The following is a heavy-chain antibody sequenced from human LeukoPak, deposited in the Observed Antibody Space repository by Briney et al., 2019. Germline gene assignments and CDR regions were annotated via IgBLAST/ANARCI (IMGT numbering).Heavy chain of an antibody. CDR3: ARARKTKQTNSNYDY. D-gene: IGHD4-11*01. V-gene: IGHV3-7*01. J-gene: IGHJ4*02. Sequence: GGSLRLSCAASGFTFSSYWMSWVRQAPGKGLEWVANIKQDGSEKYYVDSVKGRFTISRDNANNSLYLQMNSLRAEDTAVYYCARARKTKQTNSNYDYWGQGTLVTVSS. CDR1: GFTFSSYW. CDR2: IKQDGSEK.